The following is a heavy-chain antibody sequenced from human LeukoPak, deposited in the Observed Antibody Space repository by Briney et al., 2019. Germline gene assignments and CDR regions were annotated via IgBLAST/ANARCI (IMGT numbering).Heavy chain of an antibody. J-gene: IGHJ4*02. CDR3: ADPPVGY. Sequence: GGSLRLSCAASGFTFSKFWMTWVRQGPGKGLEWLANVKQDGSEKNYVDSVKGRFTISRDNAKNSLFLQMNSLRAEDTAVYYCADPPVGYWGQGTLVTVSS. CDR1: GFTFSKFW. V-gene: IGHV3-7*01. CDR2: VKQDGSEK. D-gene: IGHD2-2*01.